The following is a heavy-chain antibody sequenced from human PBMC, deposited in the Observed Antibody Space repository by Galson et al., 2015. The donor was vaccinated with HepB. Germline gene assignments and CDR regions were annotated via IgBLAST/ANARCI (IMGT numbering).Heavy chain of an antibody. Sequence: SETLSLTCTVTGGSVSRGGYFWGWVRQPPGKGLEWIGYSASGGVNHNPSLKSRISISIDTSRDQFSLKLTSVTAADTAMYFCVRDYWGSLDSWGQGILVAVSS. CDR2: SASGGV. CDR3: VRDYWGSLDS. V-gene: IGHV4-61*08. J-gene: IGHJ4*02. CDR1: GGSVSRGGYF. D-gene: IGHD3-16*01.